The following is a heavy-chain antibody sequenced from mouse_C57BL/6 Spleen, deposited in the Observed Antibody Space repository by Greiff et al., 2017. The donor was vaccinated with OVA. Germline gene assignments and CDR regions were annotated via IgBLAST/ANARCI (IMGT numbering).Heavy chain of an antibody. Sequence: EVMLVESGGGLVKPGGSLKLSCAASGFTFSDYGMYWVRQAPEKGLEWVAYISSGSSTIYYADTVKGRFTISRDNAKNTLFLQMTSLRSEDTAMYYCAREQNYCGYAMDYWGQGTSVTVSA. CDR1: GFTFSDYG. CDR3: AREQNYCGYAMDY. CDR2: ISSGSSTI. J-gene: IGHJ4*01. D-gene: IGHD2-1*01. V-gene: IGHV5-17*01.